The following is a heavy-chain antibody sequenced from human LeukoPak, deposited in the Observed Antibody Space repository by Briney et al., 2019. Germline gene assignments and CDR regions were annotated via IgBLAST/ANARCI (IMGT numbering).Heavy chain of an antibody. CDR3: AKEVYYFDTSGLYSFAFDI. CDR2: ISASGGST. J-gene: IGHJ3*02. CDR1: GLTFSRYA. D-gene: IGHD3-22*01. Sequence: GGSLRLSCAASGLTFSRYAMSWVRQAPGKGLEWVSAISASGGSTYYADSVKGRFTISRDNSENTLYLQMNSLRVEDTAVYYCAKEVYYFDTSGLYSFAFDIWGQGTMVTVPS. V-gene: IGHV3-23*01.